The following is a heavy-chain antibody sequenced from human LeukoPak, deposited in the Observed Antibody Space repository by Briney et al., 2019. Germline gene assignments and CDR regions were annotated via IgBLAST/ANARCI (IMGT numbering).Heavy chain of an antibody. D-gene: IGHD6-19*01. Sequence: GGSLRLSCAASGFTFSSYSMNWVRQAPGKGLEWVSSISSSSSYIYYADSVKGRFTISRDNAKNSLYLQMNSLRAEDTAVYYCAKTNKYTNGCLEYWGQGALVTVSS. CDR2: ISSSSSYI. J-gene: IGHJ4*02. CDR1: GFTFSSYS. V-gene: IGHV3-21*04. CDR3: AKTNKYTNGCLEY.